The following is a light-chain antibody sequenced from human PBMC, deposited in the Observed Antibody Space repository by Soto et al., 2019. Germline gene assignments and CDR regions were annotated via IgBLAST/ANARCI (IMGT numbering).Light chain of an antibody. CDR3: HQYAGEPFT. V-gene: IGKV4-1*01. J-gene: IGKJ2*01. CDR2: WAS. Sequence: DIVMAQSPASLAVSLGERATVNCRSSQSLLSTSDNKNYLAWYQHKPGQPPKALIYWASTRESGVPERFSGSGSGTEFSLTINSLQAEDVAVYYCHQYAGEPFTFGQGTKLEIK. CDR1: QSLLSTSDNKNY.